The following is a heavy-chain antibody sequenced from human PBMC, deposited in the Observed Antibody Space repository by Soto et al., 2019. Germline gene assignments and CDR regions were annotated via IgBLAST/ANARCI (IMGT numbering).Heavy chain of an antibody. CDR1: GGSISSSSYF. D-gene: IGHD2-2*01. CDR3: ARPVGSTTLYNWFDP. Sequence: PSETLSLTCTVSGGSISSSSYFWGWIRQPPGKGLEWIASIHYNGNTYYNPSLKSRVTISADTSKNQFSLKLSSVTAADTAVHYCARPVGSTTLYNWFDPWGQGTLVTVSS. V-gene: IGHV4-39*01. J-gene: IGHJ5*02. CDR2: IHYNGNT.